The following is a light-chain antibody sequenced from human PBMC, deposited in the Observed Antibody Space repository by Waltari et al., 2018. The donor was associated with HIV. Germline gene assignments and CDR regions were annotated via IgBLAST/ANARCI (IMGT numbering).Light chain of an antibody. J-gene: IGLJ1*01. CDR2: DVS. V-gene: IGLV2-11*01. Sequence: QSALTQPRSVSGSPGQSVTISCTGTSSDVGGYNYVSWYQQHPGKAPKLMIYDVSTRPSGVPVRCSGSKSGTTASLTISGLQAEDEADYYCCSYAGSYAYVFGTGTKVTVL. CDR1: SSDVGGYNY. CDR3: CSYAGSYAYV.